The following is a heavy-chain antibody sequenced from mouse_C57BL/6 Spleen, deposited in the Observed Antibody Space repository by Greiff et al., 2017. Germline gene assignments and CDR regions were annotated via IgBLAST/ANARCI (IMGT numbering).Heavy chain of an antibody. CDR2: IDPSDSYT. CDR1: GYTFTSYW. D-gene: IGHD4-1*01. Sequence: VQLQQPGAELVRPGTSVKLSCKASGYTFTSYWLHWVKQRPGQGLEWIGVIDPSDSYTNYNQKFKGKATLTVDTSSSTAYMQLSSLTSEDSAVYYWARLRNWAFAYWGQGTLVTVSA. V-gene: IGHV1-59*01. J-gene: IGHJ3*01. CDR3: ARLRNWAFAY.